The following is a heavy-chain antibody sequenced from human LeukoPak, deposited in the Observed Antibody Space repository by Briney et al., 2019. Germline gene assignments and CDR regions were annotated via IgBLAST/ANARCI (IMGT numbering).Heavy chain of an antibody. D-gene: IGHD3-9*01. CDR2: ITAYNGNT. Sequence: ASVKVSCKASGYTFIRYGINWVRQAPGQGLEWMGWITAYNGNTNHAQKLQGRVTMTTDTSTSTAYMELRSLRSDDTAVYYCARAGYDILTLAPDPANDYWGQGTLVTVSS. J-gene: IGHJ4*02. V-gene: IGHV1-18*01. CDR3: ARAGYDILTLAPDPANDY. CDR1: GYTFIRYG.